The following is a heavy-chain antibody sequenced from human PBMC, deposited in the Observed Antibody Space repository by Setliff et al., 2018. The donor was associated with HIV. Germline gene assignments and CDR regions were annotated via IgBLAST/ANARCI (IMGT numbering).Heavy chain of an antibody. Sequence: GGSLRLSCAASGFTVSSNYMSWVRQAPGKGLEWVSVIYIGGNTFYTDSVKGRFTISRDNAKNTLYLQMNSLRAEDTAVYYCARSTWFGSWYYFDYWGQGTLVT. V-gene: IGHV3-53*01. J-gene: IGHJ4*02. CDR1: GFTVSSNY. CDR2: IYIGGNT. CDR3: ARSTWFGSWYYFDY. D-gene: IGHD6-13*01.